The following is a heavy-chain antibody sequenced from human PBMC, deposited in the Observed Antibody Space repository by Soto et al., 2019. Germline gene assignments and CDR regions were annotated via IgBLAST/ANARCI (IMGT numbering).Heavy chain of an antibody. CDR3: AKDLRTTISDYGMDV. CDR2: ISYDETNE. V-gene: IGHV3-30*18. D-gene: IGHD2-21*01. J-gene: IGHJ6*02. CDR1: GFTFGSHG. Sequence: QVQLVESGGGLVQPGGSLRLTCVASGFTFGSHGMHWVRQAPGKGLEWVAVISYDETNEYYVDSVKGRFTISRDNSKSTLYLQMKRLRPEATAVYKCAKDLRTTISDYGMDVWGQGTTVTVSS.